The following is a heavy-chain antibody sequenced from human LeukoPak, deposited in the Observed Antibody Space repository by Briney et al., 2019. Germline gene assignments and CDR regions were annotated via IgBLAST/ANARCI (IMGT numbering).Heavy chain of an antibody. Sequence: SETLSLACAVYGGSFSAYYWTWIRQPPGKGLEWIGEINHSGSSNYNSSLRSRVTISVDTSYKQFSLRLSSVTAADTAVYYCAPRGDIEHSYVYGKWFDPWGQGTRVTVSS. J-gene: IGHJ5*02. D-gene: IGHD5-18*01. CDR2: INHSGSS. CDR1: GGSFSAYY. CDR3: APRGDIEHSYVYGKWFDP. V-gene: IGHV4-34*01.